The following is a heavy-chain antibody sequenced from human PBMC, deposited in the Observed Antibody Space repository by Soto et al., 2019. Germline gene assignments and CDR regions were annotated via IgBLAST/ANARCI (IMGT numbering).Heavy chain of an antibody. CDR3: ARAPPGFHRALVS. CDR1: GDSVTNKGAG. CDR2: TYYRKSKWLY. J-gene: IGHJ4*02. Sequence: SQTLSLTCAISGDSVTNKGAGCNWIRPSPSRGLEWLGRTYYRKSKWLYDYAVSVRSRITINPDTSKNQFSLHLTSVYPEAHTVYFCARAPPGFHRALVSWGQGSLVTVSS. V-gene: IGHV6-1*01.